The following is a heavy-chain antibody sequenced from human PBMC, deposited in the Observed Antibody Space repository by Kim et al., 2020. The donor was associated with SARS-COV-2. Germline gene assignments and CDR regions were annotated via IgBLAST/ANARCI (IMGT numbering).Heavy chain of an antibody. D-gene: IGHD3-10*02. CDR3: ARSVFGDSY. V-gene: IGHV3-7*01. J-gene: IGHJ4*02. Sequence: GGSLRLSCAASGFTFSHDWMTWVRQAPGKGLEWVANINQDGSESYYVDSVKGRFTISRDNAKNSLYLQMNSLRVEDTAVYYCARSVFGDSYWGQGTLVSV. CDR2: INQDGSES. CDR1: GFTFSHDW.